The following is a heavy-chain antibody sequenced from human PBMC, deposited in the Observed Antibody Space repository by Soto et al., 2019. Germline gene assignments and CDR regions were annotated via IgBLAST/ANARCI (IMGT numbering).Heavy chain of an antibody. CDR2: IYYSGST. V-gene: IGHV4-31*03. J-gene: IGHJ6*02. CDR1: GGSISSGGYY. Sequence: QVQLQESGPGLVKPSQTLSLTCTVSGGSISSGGYYWSWIRQHPGKGLEWIGYIYYSGSTYYNPSLTGRLTISVDTSKNQFSLKLRSATAADTAVYYCARVASRCYYGMVVWGQGTTVTVSS. CDR3: ARVASRCYYGMVV.